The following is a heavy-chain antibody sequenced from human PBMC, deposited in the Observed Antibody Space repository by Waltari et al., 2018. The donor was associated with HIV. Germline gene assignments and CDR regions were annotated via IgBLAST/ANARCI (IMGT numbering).Heavy chain of an antibody. CDR3: AKGRYSYASDY. V-gene: IGHV3-30*18. D-gene: IGHD5-18*01. J-gene: IGHJ4*02. CDR1: GFTFSSYG. CDR2: ISYDGSNK. Sequence: QVQLVESGGGVVQPGRSLRLSCAASGFTFSSYGMQWVRQAPGKGLEWVAVISYDGSNKYYADSVKGRFTISRDNSKNTLYLQMNSLRAEDTAVYYCAKGRYSYASDYWGQGTLVTVSS.